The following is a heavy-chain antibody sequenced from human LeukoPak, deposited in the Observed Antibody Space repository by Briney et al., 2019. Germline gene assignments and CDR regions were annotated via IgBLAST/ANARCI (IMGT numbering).Heavy chain of an antibody. J-gene: IGHJ4*02. Sequence: GGSLRLSCAASGFTFDDYAMHWVRHAPGKGLEWVSGISWNSGSIGYADSVKGRFTISRDNAKNSLYLQMNSLRAEDTAVYYCAREKWGTFDYWGQGTLVTVSS. D-gene: IGHD3-16*01. CDR3: AREKWGTFDY. CDR2: ISWNSGSI. V-gene: IGHV3-9*01. CDR1: GFTFDDYA.